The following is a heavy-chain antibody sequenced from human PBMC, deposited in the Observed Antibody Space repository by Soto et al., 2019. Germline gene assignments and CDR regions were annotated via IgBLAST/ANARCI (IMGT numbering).Heavy chain of an antibody. Sequence: QVQLVQSGAEVKKPGSSVKVSCKASGGTFSSYSINWVRLAPGQGLEWMGGIIPIFGTANYAQKFQGRVTLTADESTSTAHMELSSLRNEDTAVYYCARPSQSWPGGWYFELWGRGTLVTVSS. CDR1: GGTFSSYS. CDR3: ARPSQSWPGGWYFEL. D-gene: IGHD3-16*01. CDR2: IIPIFGTA. J-gene: IGHJ2*01. V-gene: IGHV1-69*01.